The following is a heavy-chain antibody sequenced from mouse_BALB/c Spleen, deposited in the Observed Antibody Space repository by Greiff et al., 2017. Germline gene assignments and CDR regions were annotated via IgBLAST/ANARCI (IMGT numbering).Heavy chain of an antibody. CDR2: IYPGNSDT. Sequence: VQLQQSGTVLARPGASVKMSCKASGYTFTSYWMHWVKQRPGQGLEWIGAIYPGNSDTSYNQKFKGKAKLTAVTSTSTAYMELSSLTNEDSAVYYCSNSDGYYWFAYWGQGTLVTVSA. CDR1: GYTFTSYW. D-gene: IGHD2-3*01. J-gene: IGHJ3*01. CDR3: SNSDGYYWFAY. V-gene: IGHV1-5*01.